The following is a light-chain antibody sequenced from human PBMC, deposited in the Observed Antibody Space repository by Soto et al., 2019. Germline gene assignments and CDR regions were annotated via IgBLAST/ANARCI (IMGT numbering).Light chain of an antibody. V-gene: IGLV1-44*01. CDR2: SNN. Sequence: QSFLTQQPSASGTPGQRVTISCSGSSSNIGSNTVNWYQQLPGTAPKLLIYSNNQRPSGVPDRFSGSKSGTSASLAISGLQSEDEADYYCAAWDDSLNGYVFGTGTKVTVL. CDR3: AAWDDSLNGYV. J-gene: IGLJ1*01. CDR1: SSNIGSNT.